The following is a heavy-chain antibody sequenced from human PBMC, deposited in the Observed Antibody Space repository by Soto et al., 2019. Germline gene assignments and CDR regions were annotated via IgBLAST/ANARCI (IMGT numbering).Heavy chain of an antibody. CDR3: AKDPCTSCYYYYYGMDV. CDR1: GFTFSSYG. CDR2: ISYDGTNK. J-gene: IGHJ6*02. D-gene: IGHD2-2*01. Sequence: QVQLVESGGGVVQPGRSLRLYCAASGFTFSSYGMHWVRQAPGKGLEWVAVISYDGTNKYYADSVKGRFTISRDNSKNTLYLQMNILTAEDTAVYYCAKDPCTSCYYYYYGMDVWGQGTTVTVSS. V-gene: IGHV3-30*18.